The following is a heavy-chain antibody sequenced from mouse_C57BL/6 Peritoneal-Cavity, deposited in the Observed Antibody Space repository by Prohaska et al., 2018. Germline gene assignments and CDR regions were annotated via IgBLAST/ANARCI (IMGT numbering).Heavy chain of an antibody. CDR3: MRYGNYWYFDV. J-gene: IGHJ1*03. CDR1: GFTFSGFW. D-gene: IGHD2-1*01. Sequence: EVQLLETGGGLVQPGGSRGLSCEGSGFTFSGFWMSWVRQTPGKTLEWLGDINSDGSAINYAPSIKDRFTIFRDNDKSTLYVQMSNVRSEDTATYFCMRYGNYWYFDVWGTGTTVTVSS. V-gene: IGHV11-2*01. CDR2: INSDGSAI.